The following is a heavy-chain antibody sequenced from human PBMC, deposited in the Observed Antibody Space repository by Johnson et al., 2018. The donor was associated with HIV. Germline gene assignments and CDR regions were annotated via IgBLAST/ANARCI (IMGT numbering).Heavy chain of an antibody. J-gene: IGHJ3*02. V-gene: IGHV3-13*01. D-gene: IGHD4-17*01. CDR1: GFTFSSYD. CDR3: ARAYGDYEDAFDI. Sequence: VQLVESGGGVVRPGGSLRLSCAASGFTFSSYDMHWVRQATGKGLEWVSAIGTAGATYYPGSVKGRFTISRENAKTSLYLQMNSLRAGDTAVYYCARAYGDYEDAFDIWGQGTMVTVSS. CDR2: IGTAGAT.